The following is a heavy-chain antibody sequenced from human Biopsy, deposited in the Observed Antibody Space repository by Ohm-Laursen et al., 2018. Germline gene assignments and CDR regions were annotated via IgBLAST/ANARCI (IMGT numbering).Heavy chain of an antibody. CDR1: GGSISSDY. CDR3: ARATNSTGWPYYYFYGMDV. J-gene: IGHJ6*02. CDR2: IYYSGST. V-gene: IGHV4-59*07. D-gene: IGHD2/OR15-2a*01. Sequence: SDTLSLTCTVSGGSISSDYWSWIRQTPGEGLEWIGYIYYSGSTNYNPSLKSRVTTSVDTSKNQFSLRLNSVTAADTAVYYCARATNSTGWPYYYFYGMDVWGQGTTVTVSS.